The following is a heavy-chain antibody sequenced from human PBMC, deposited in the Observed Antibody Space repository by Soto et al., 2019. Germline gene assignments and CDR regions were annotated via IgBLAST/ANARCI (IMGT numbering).Heavy chain of an antibody. CDR2: INSDGSST. CDR3: ARDTCSGGSCYQLANNWFDP. CDR1: GFTFSSYW. J-gene: IGHJ5*02. V-gene: IGHV3-74*01. D-gene: IGHD2-15*01. Sequence: EVQLVESGGGLVQPGGSLRLSCAASGFTFSSYWMHWVRQAPGKGLVWVSRINSDGSSTSYADSVKGRFTISRDNAKNTLYLQMNSLRAEDTAVYYCARDTCSGGSCYQLANNWFDPWGQGTLVTVSS.